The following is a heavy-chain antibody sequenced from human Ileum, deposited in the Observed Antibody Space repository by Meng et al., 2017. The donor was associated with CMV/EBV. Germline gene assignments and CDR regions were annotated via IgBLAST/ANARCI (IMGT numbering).Heavy chain of an antibody. V-gene: IGHV3-23*01. D-gene: IGHD1-26*01. CDR2: INSGGGT. Sequence: FCTCTMSWVRRSPEEGPEWVSAINSGGGTTYADAVKGRFIISRDNSRSTVYLQMSSLRAEDTAVYYCAKGHGSGSWLMDIWGQGTLVTVSS. J-gene: IGHJ4*02. CDR1: FCTCT. CDR3: AKGHGSGSWLMDI.